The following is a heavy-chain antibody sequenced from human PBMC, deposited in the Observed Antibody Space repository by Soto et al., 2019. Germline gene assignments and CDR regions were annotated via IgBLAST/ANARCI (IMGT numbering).Heavy chain of an antibody. CDR1: GGSISSGNFY. J-gene: IGHJ4*02. D-gene: IGHD1-26*01. CDR2: IYFSGST. V-gene: IGHV4-30-4*01. Sequence: VQLQESGPGLVRPSETLSLTCTVSGGSISSGNFYWRWIRQPPGKGLEWIGYIYFSGSTSYSPSLKSRLTISLNTSNNQFSLKLTSVTAEDTAVYYCAHDSHGGNTYFDLWGQGALVTVSS. CDR3: AHDSHGGNTYFDL.